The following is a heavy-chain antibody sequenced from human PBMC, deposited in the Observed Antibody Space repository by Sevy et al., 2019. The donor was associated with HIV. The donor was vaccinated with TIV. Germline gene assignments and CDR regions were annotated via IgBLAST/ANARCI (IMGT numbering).Heavy chain of an antibody. CDR3: ARGVYYYDSSGYYYGPPDAFDI. D-gene: IGHD3-22*01. V-gene: IGHV3-53*01. J-gene: IGHJ3*02. CDR1: GFTVSSNY. Sequence: GGSLRLSCAASGFTVSSNYMSWVRQTPGKGLEWISVIYSGGSTYYADYGKGRFTVFRDNSKNTLYLQMSSLRAEDTAVYYCARGVYYYDSSGYYYGPPDAFDIWGQGTMVTVSS. CDR2: IYSGGST.